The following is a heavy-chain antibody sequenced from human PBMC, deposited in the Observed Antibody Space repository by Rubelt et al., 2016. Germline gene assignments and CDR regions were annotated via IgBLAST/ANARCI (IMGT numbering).Heavy chain of an antibody. D-gene: IGHD2-2*01. J-gene: IGHJ4*02. CDR3: ARDLGWEREIGRRGVVVPAADVPFDY. CDR2: ISSSSSYT. V-gene: IGHV3-11*06. Sequence: QAPGKGLEWVSYISSSSSYTNYADSVKGRFTISRDNAKNSLYLQMNSLRAEDTAVYYCARDLGWEREIGRRGVVVPAADVPFDYWGQGTLVTVSS.